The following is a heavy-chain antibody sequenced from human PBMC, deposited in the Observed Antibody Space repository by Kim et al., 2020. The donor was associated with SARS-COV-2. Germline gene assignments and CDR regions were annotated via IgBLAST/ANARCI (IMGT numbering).Heavy chain of an antibody. CDR1: GGSISSYY. D-gene: IGHD6-13*01. Sequence: SETLSLTCTVSGGSISSYYWSWIRQPPGKGLEWIGYIYYSGSTNYNPSLKSRVTITVDTSKNQFSLKLSSVTAADTAVYYCARAGSSWYPNFDYWGQGTLVTVSS. J-gene: IGHJ4*02. CDR3: ARAGSSWYPNFDY. V-gene: IGHV4-59*01. CDR2: IYYSGST.